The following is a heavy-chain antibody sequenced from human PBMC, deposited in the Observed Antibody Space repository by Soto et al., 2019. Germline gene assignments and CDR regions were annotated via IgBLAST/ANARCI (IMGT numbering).Heavy chain of an antibody. CDR1: GGSFSGYY. J-gene: IGHJ5*02. V-gene: IGHV4-34*01. CDR3: ARVDYGDQGGFDP. D-gene: IGHD4-17*01. CDR2: INHSGGT. Sequence: QVQLQQWGAGLLKPSETLSLTCAVYGGSFSGYYWSWIRQPPGKGLEWIGEINHSGGTNYNPSLKSRVTISVDTSKNQFSLKLSSVTAADTAVYYCARVDYGDQGGFDPWGQGTLVTVSS.